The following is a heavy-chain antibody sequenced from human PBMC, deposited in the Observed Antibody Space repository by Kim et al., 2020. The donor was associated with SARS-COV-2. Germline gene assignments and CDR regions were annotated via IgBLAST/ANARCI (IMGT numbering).Heavy chain of an antibody. D-gene: IGHD3-10*01. CDR3: ASSVYMVRGVITNFDY. Sequence: SVKVSCKASGGTFSSYAISWVRQAPGQGLEWMGGIIPIFGTANYAQKFQGRVTITADESTSTAYMELSSLRSEDTAVYYCASSVYMVRGVITNFDYWGQGTLVTVSS. CDR2: IIPIFGTA. CDR1: GGTFSSYA. J-gene: IGHJ4*02. V-gene: IGHV1-69*13.